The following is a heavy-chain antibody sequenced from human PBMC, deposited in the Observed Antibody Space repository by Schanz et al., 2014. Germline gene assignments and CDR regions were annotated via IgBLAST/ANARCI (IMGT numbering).Heavy chain of an antibody. V-gene: IGHV3-74*02. J-gene: IGHJ3*02. Sequence: ERLVESGGGVVQPGRSLRLSCAASGFIFSNYGMHWVRQAPGGGLEWVAGINSVGSNTDYADSVTGRFTISRDNAKNTLYLQMNTLRAEDTAVYYCARKMKLGVYGGKGHDSLDIWGQGTMVTVSS. CDR2: INSVGSNT. CDR3: ARKMKLGVYGGKGHDSLDI. D-gene: IGHD4-17*01. CDR1: GFIFSNYG.